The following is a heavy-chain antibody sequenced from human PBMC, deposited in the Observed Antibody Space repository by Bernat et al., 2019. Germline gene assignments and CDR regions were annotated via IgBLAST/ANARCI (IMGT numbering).Heavy chain of an antibody. V-gene: IGHV4-34*01. CDR1: GGSFSGYY. D-gene: IGHD1-26*01. CDR3: ARNRRGSYRWYFDL. J-gene: IGHJ2*01. Sequence: QVQLQQWGAGLLKPSETLTRTCAVYGGSFSGYYWSWIRQPPGKGLEWIGEINHSGGTNYNPSLKSRVTMSVDTSKNQFSLNLSSVTAADTAVYYCARNRRGSYRWYFDLWGRGTLVTVSS. CDR2: INHSGGT.